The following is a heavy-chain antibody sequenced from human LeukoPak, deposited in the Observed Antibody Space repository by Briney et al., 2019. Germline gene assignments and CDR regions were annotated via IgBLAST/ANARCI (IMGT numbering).Heavy chain of an antibody. J-gene: IGHJ4*02. Sequence: ASVKVSCKASGYTFTRYAMHWVRQAPGQRLEWMGWINAGNGNTKYSQKFQGRVTITRDTSASTAYMELSSLRSEDTAVYYCATTHYYDSSGYGASGHYWGQGTLVTVSS. CDR3: ATTHYYDSSGYGASGHY. CDR2: INAGNGNT. V-gene: IGHV1-3*01. D-gene: IGHD3-22*01. CDR1: GYTFTRYA.